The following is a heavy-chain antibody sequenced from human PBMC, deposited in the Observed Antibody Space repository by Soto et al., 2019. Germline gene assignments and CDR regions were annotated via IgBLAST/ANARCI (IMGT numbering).Heavy chain of an antibody. D-gene: IGHD2-2*01. J-gene: IGHJ4*02. CDR2: INQDGSEK. Sequence: GGSLRLSCAASGFTFSSSWMDWVRQAPGKGLEWVANINQDGSEKHYIDSVKGRFTISRDNAKSSLYLQMSSLTAEDSALYYCSPALNFWGQGTRVTVS. V-gene: IGHV3-7*01. CDR3: SPALNF. CDR1: GFTFSSSW.